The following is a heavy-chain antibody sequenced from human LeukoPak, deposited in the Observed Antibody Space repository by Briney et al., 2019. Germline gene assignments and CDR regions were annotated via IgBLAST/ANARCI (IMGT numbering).Heavy chain of an antibody. J-gene: IGHJ3*02. CDR3: ARDSLQVQAFDI. CDR2: INPNSGGT. CDR1: GYTFTGYY. V-gene: IGHV1-2*02. Sequence: PLASVKVSCKASGYTFTGYYMHWVRQAPGQGPEWMGWINPNSGGTNYAQKFQGRVTMTRDTSISTAYMELSRLRSDDTAVYYCARDSLQVQAFDIWGQGTMVTVSS. D-gene: IGHD1-1*01.